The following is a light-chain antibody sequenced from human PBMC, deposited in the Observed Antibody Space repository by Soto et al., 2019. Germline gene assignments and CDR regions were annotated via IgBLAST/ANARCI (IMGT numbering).Light chain of an antibody. Sequence: EIVLTQSPGTLSLSPGERATLSCRASQSVSSSYLAWYQQKPGQAPRLLIYGASSRATGIPDRFSGSGSGTDFTLTISRLEPEGFAVYYCQQFWTFGQGTKVDIK. CDR3: QQFWT. V-gene: IGKV3-20*01. CDR2: GAS. CDR1: QSVSSSY. J-gene: IGKJ1*01.